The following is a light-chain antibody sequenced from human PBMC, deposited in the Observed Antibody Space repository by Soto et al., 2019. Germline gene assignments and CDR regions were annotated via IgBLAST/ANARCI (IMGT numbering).Light chain of an antibody. J-gene: IGLJ2*01. V-gene: IGLV2-14*01. Sequence: QSALTQPASVSGSPGQSITISCTGTSSDVGGYNYVSWYQHYPGKAPKLMIYEVSNRPSGGSNRFSGSNSGNTASLTLSGLHAEDEADYYCSSYTSHSVLFGGGTKVTVL. CDR3: SSYTSHSVL. CDR2: EVS. CDR1: SSDVGGYNY.